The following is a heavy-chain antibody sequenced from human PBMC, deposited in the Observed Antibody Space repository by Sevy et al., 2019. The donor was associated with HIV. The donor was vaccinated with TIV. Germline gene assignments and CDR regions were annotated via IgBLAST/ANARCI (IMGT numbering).Heavy chain of an antibody. CDR3: ARDRAYGDYFRYYYYYGMDV. Sequence: GGSLRLSCAASGFTFSDYYMSWIRQAPGKGLEWVSYISSSGSTIYYADSVKGRFTISRDNTKNSLYLRMNSLRAEDTAVYYCARDRAYGDYFRYYYYYGMDVWGQGTTVTVSS. CDR2: ISSSGSTI. V-gene: IGHV3-11*01. D-gene: IGHD4-17*01. CDR1: GFTFSDYY. J-gene: IGHJ6*02.